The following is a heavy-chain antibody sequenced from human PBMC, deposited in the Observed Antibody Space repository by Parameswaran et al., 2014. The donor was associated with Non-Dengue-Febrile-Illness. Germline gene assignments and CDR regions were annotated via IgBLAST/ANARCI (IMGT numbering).Heavy chain of an antibody. V-gene: IGHV5-10-1*01. CDR2: IDPSDSYT. J-gene: IGHJ5*02. Sequence: VRQMPGKGLEWMGRIDPSDSYTNYSPSFQGHVTISADKSISTAYLQWSSLKASDTAMYYCARREGWFDPWGQGTLVTVSS. D-gene: IGHD1-26*01. CDR3: ARREGWFDP.